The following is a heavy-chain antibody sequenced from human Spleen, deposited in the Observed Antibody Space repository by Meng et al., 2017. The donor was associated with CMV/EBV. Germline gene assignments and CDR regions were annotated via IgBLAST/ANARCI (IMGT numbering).Heavy chain of an antibody. J-gene: IGHJ4*02. CDR3: ASSQQLGLIDY. Sequence: GGSLRLSCAASGFTFSGSALHWVRQASGKGLEWVGRIRSKANGYATAYAASMKGRFTISRDDSKNMAYLQMNSLKTEDTAVYYRASSQQLGLIDYWGQGTLVTVSS. CDR2: IRSKANGYAT. V-gene: IGHV3-73*01. D-gene: IGHD6-13*01. CDR1: GFTFSGSA.